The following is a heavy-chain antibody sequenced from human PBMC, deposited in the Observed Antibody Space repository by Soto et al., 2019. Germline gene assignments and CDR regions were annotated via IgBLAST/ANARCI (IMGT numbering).Heavy chain of an antibody. CDR3: ARDMGGYYFEPNDY. J-gene: IGHJ4*02. CDR2: ITANNVNT. CDR1: GYTFTSYG. V-gene: IGHV1-18*01. Sequence: VKVSCKTSGYTFTSYGISWVRQAPGQGLEWMGWITANNVNTNYAQKFQGRVTMTTDTSTATAYMELRSLRSDDTAVYYCARDMGGYYFEPNDYWGQGTLVTVSS. D-gene: IGHD3-22*01.